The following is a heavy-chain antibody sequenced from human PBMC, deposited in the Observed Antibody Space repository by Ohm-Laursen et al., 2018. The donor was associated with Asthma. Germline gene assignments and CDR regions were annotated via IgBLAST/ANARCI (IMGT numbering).Heavy chain of an antibody. V-gene: IGHV3-30-3*01. J-gene: IGHJ4*02. CDR1: GFHFNSSA. CDR2: MSYDGNNK. Sequence: SLRLSCAASGFHFNSSAMHWVRQAPGKGLEWVAVMSYDGNNKYHADSVKGRFSISRDNSKNTLFLQMNSLRPEDAAVYYCARGRGGIQLWLYYQIDNWGQGTLVTVSS. D-gene: IGHD5-18*01. CDR3: ARGRGGIQLWLYYQIDN.